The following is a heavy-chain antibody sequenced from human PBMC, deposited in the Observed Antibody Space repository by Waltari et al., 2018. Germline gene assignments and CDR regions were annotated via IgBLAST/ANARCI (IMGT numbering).Heavy chain of an antibody. V-gene: IGHV3-23*01. Sequence: DVQLLESGGGFVQPGGSLTLSCVGSGFTFQNHARNWVRRAPGKGLEWVSRMTPDGGTYYADSVRGRFTISRDNSKNIMFLQMSSLRVDDTGIYFCAKWDFWGQGTVVTVSS. CDR3: AKWDF. CDR2: MTPDGGT. CDR1: GFTFQNHA. J-gene: IGHJ4*02.